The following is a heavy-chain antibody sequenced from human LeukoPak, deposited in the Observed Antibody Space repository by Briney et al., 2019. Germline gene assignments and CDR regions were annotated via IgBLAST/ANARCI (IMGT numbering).Heavy chain of an antibody. J-gene: IGHJ4*02. CDR2: IYYSGST. V-gene: IGHV4-39*01. D-gene: IGHD6-13*01. CDR1: GGSISSSSYY. Sequence: KPSETLSLTCTVSGGSISSSSYYWGWIRQPPGKGLEWIGTIYYSGSTDYNPSLKSRVTISVDTSKNQFSLKLSSVTAADTAVYYCARRSSSWPFDCWGQGTLVTVSS. CDR3: ARRSSSWPFDC.